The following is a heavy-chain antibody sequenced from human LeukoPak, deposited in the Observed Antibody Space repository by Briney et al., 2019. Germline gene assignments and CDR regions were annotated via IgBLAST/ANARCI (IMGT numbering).Heavy chain of an antibody. D-gene: IGHD1-26*01. CDR2: ISAYNGNT. V-gene: IGHV1-18*01. CDR1: GYTFTSYG. Sequence: GASVKVSCKASGYTFTSYGISWVRQAPGQGLEWMGWISAYNGNTNYAQKLQGRVTMTTDTSTSTAYMELRSLRSDDTAVYYCARNQYSGSYSPRDGMDVWGKGTTVTVSS. CDR3: ARNQYSGSYSPRDGMDV. J-gene: IGHJ6*04.